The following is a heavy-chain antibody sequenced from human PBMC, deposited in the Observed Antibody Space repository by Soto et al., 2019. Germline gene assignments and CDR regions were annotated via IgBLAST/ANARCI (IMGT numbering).Heavy chain of an antibody. D-gene: IGHD4-17*01. J-gene: IGHJ6*02. CDR3: ASDLYGAQGAYYYGMDG. V-gene: IGHV3-21*01. Sequence: PGGSPRLSCAASGFTFSSYAMTWFRQAPGKGLEWVSAISGSGSYLYYADSVKGRFTISRDNAKNSLYLQMNSLRAEDTAVYYCASDLYGAQGAYYYGMDGWGQGTTVTVSS. CDR2: ISGSGSYL. CDR1: GFTFSSYA.